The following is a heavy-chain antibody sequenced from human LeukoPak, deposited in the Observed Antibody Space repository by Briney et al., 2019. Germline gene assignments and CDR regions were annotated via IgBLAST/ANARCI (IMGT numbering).Heavy chain of an antibody. V-gene: IGHV3-7*03. CDR1: GFTFNKCW. CDR2: IKQDGSEK. J-gene: IGHJ4*02. D-gene: IGHD1-26*01. Sequence: GGSLRLSCVVSGFTFNKCWMSWVRQAPGKGLEWVANIKQDGSEKYYVDSVKGRFTISRDNAKNSLYLQMNSLRAEDTAVYYCARDSGSYQDWGQGTLVTVSS. CDR3: ARDSGSYQD.